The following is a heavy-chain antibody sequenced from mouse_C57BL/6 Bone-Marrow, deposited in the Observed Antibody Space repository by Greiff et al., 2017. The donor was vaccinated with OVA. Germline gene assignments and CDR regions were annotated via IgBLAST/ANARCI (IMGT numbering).Heavy chain of an antibody. J-gene: IGHJ2*01. CDR2: IDPSDSYT. CDR3: ARIRGY. CDR1: GYTFTSYW. V-gene: IGHV1-50*01. Sequence: QVQLQQPGAELVKPGASVKLSCKASGYTFTSYWMQWVKQRPGQGLEWIGEIDPSDSYTNYNQKFKGKATLTVDTSSSTAYMQLSRLTSEDSAVYYCARIRGYWGQGTTLTVSS.